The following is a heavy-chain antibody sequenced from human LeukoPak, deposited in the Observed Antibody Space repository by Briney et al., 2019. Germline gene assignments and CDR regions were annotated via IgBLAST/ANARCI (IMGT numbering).Heavy chain of an antibody. D-gene: IGHD3-10*01. Sequence: PGGSLRLSCAGSGFSISNYWMSWVRQAPGKGLEWVANIKQAESERFYVNSVKDRFIISRENAENSVYLQMNSLRDEDTAVYYCARESYYYGSGSYGVDYYYGMDVWGQGTTVTVSS. V-gene: IGHV3-7*01. CDR3: ARESYYYGSGSYGVDYYYGMDV. CDR1: GFSISNYW. CDR2: IKQAESER. J-gene: IGHJ6*02.